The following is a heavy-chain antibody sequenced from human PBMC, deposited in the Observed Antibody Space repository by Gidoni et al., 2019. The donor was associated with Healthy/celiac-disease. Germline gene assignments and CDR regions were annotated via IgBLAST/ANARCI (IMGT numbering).Heavy chain of an antibody. CDR3: ARKKNYYDSSGYYFDY. J-gene: IGHJ4*02. CDR2: IIPIFGTA. Sequence: QVQLVQSGAEVMKPGSSVTVSCKASGGTFSSYAISWVRQAPGQGLEWMGGIIPIFGTANYAQKFQGRVTITADESTSTAYMELSSLRSEDTAVYYCARKKNYYDSSGYYFDYWGQGTLVTVSS. D-gene: IGHD3-22*01. V-gene: IGHV1-69*01. CDR1: GGTFSSYA.